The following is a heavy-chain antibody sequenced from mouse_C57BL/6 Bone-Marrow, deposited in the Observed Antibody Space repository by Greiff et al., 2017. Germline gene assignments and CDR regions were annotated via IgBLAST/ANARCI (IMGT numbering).Heavy chain of an antibody. Sequence: QLQQSGPELVKPGASVKISCKASGYTLTDYYMNWVKQSHGKSLEWIGDINPNNGGTSYNQKFKGKATLTVDKSSSTAYMELRSLTSEDSAVYYCASPYYDYDVGFAYWGQGTLVTVSA. CDR3: ASPYYDYDVGFAY. D-gene: IGHD2-4*01. J-gene: IGHJ3*01. CDR1: GYTLTDYY. CDR2: INPNNGGT. V-gene: IGHV1-26*01.